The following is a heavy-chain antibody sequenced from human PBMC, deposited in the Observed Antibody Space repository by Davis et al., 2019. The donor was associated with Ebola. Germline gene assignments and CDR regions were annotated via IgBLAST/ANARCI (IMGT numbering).Heavy chain of an antibody. V-gene: IGHV1-2*06. CDR2: IYPKTGRA. D-gene: IGHD2-21*01. CDR1: GYTFSDYY. CDR3: ARVFLYGMDV. Sequence: AASVQVSCKASGYTFSDYYIHWVRQAPGQGLEWMGRIYPKTGRAFYAQKFEGRVTMTRDTSMSTFYMELSWLRSDDTAMYYCARVFLYGMDVWGKGTTVTVSP. J-gene: IGHJ6*04.